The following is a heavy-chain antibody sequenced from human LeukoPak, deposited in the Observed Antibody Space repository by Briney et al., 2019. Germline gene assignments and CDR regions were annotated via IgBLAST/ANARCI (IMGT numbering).Heavy chain of an antibody. CDR2: IWYDGSNK. CDR1: GFTFSSYG. J-gene: IGHJ3*02. Sequence: GGSLRLSCAASGFTFSSYGMHWVRQAPGKGLEWVAVIWYDGSNKYYADSVRGRFTVSRDNSNNILYLQMSSLRIEDTAVYYCARDGNYRVADDIWGQGTTVAVS. CDR3: ARDGNYRVADDI. V-gene: IGHV3-30*19. D-gene: IGHD3-10*01.